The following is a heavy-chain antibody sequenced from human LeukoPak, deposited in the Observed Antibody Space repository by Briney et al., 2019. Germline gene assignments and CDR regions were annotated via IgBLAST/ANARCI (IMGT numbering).Heavy chain of an antibody. Sequence: GGSLRLSCAASGFTFDDYAMHWVRQAPGKGLEWVSGISWNSGSIGYADSVKGRFTISRDNAKNSLYLQMNSLRAEDTAVYYCARMGDGYTNGFDYWGQGTLVTVSS. D-gene: IGHD5-24*01. CDR2: ISWNSGSI. CDR3: ARMGDGYTNGFDY. CDR1: GFTFDDYA. V-gene: IGHV3-9*01. J-gene: IGHJ4*02.